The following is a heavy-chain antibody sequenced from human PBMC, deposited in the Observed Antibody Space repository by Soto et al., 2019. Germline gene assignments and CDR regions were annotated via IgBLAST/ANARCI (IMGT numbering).Heavy chain of an antibody. D-gene: IGHD3-3*01. CDR3: AGPWSEQ. V-gene: IGHV1-8*01. CDR2: MNPNSGNT. Sequence: QVQLVQSGAEVKKPGASVKVSCKASGYTFSIYNINWVRQATGQGLEWMGWMNPNSGNTVYAQRFQGRLTMTRDTSTSTAYMELSSLRSEDTAGYYCAGPWSEQWGQGTLVTVSS. J-gene: IGHJ4*02. CDR1: GYTFSIYN.